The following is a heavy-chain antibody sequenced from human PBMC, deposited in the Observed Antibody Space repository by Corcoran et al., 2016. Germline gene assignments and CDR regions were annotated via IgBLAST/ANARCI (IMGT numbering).Heavy chain of an antibody. CDR1: GYTFTSYY. Sequence: QVQLVQSGAEVKKPGASVKVSCKASGYTFTSYYMHWVRQAPGQGLAWMGIINPSGGSTSYAQKFQGRVTMTRDTSTRTVYMELSRLRSEDPAGYYCAREVPTMVRGERGWFDPWGQGTLVTVSS. V-gene: IGHV1-46*01. CDR2: INPSGGST. J-gene: IGHJ5*02. D-gene: IGHD3-10*01. CDR3: AREVPTMVRGERGWFDP.